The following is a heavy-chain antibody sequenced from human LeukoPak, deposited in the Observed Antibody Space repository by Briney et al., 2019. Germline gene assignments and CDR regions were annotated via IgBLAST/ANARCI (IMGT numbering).Heavy chain of an antibody. CDR2: INSDGSST. D-gene: IGHD2-2*03. J-gene: IGHJ4*02. Sequence: GGSLRLSCAASGFAFSSYWMHWVRQAPRKGLVWVSRINSDGSSTSYADSVKGRFTISRDNAKNTLYLQMNSLRAEDTAVYYCASGYRYFDYWGQGTLVTVSS. CDR3: ASGYRYFDY. CDR1: GFAFSSYW. V-gene: IGHV3-74*01.